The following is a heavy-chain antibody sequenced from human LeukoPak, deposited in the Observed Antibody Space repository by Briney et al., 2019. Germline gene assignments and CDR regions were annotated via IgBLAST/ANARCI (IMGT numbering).Heavy chain of an antibody. J-gene: IGHJ4*02. V-gene: IGHV4-59*01. D-gene: IGHD4-17*01. CDR2: IYYSGST. CDR1: GGSISSYY. Sequence: SETLSLTCTVSGGSISSYYWSWIRQPPGKGLEWIGYIYYSGSTYYNPSLKSRVTISVDTSKNQFSLKLSSVTAADTAVYYCARSLFYGDYGYYFDYWGQGTLVTVSS. CDR3: ARSLFYGDYGYYFDY.